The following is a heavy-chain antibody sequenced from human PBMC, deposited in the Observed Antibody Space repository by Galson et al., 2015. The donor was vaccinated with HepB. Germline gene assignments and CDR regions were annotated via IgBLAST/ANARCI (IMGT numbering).Heavy chain of an antibody. CDR3: ARGAAVGSAATDY. D-gene: IGHD6-13*01. CDR1: GFTFSSYA. V-gene: IGHV3-30-3*01. Sequence: SLRLSCAASGFTFSSYAMHWVRQAPGKGLEWVAVISYDGSNKYYADSVKGRFTISRDNSKNTLYLQMNSLRAEDTAVYYCARGAAVGSAATDYWGQGTLVPVSS. CDR2: ISYDGSNK. J-gene: IGHJ4*02.